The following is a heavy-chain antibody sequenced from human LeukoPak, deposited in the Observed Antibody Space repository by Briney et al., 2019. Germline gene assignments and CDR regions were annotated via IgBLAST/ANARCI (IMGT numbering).Heavy chain of an antibody. J-gene: IGHJ4*02. V-gene: IGHV3-21*01. CDR2: ISSSSSYI. D-gene: IGHD6-13*01. CDR1: GFTFSSYS. Sequence: GGPLRLSCAASGFTFSSYSMNWGRQAAGKVLEGVSSISSSSSYIYYAESVKGRFPISRDNAKNSLYLQMNSLRAEDTAVYYCASLYSSSWYYWGQGTLVAVSS. CDR3: ASLYSSSWYY.